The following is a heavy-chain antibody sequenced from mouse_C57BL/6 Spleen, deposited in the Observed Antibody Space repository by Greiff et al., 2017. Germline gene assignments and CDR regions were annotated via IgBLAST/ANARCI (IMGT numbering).Heavy chain of an antibody. J-gene: IGHJ1*03. D-gene: IGHD5-1*01. CDR2: IDPSDSYT. Sequence: QVQLQQSGAELVMPGASVKLSCKASGYTFTSYWMHWVKQRPGQGLEWIGEIDPSDSYTNYNQKFKGKSTLTVDKSSSTAYMQLSSLTSEDSAVYYCARSPQEYLGYFEVWGTGTTVTVSS. CDR1: GYTFTSYW. V-gene: IGHV1-69*01. CDR3: ARSPQEYLGYFEV.